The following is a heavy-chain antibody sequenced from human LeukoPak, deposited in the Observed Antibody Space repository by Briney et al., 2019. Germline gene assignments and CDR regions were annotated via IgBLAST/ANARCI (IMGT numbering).Heavy chain of an antibody. CDR3: ARPQDFGLTGMNAFDI. J-gene: IGHJ3*02. CDR1: GGSISSGSYY. CDR2: IYTSGST. Sequence: SETLSLTCTVSGGSISSGSYYWSWIRQPAGKGLEWIGRIYTSGSTNYNPSLKSRVTISVDTSKNQFFLKLSSVTAADTAVYYCARPQDFGLTGMNAFDIWGQGTMVTVSS. V-gene: IGHV4-61*02. D-gene: IGHD7-27*01.